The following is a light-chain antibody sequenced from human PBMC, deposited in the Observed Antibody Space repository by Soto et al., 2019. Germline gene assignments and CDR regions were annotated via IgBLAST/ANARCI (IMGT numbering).Light chain of an antibody. V-gene: IGKV1-5*03. J-gene: IGKJ4*01. CDR2: KAS. CDR1: QSISIW. Sequence: DIQMTQSPSTLSASVGDSVTISCRASQSISIWLAWYQQEPGKAPNLLIYKASSLASGVPSRFSASGSGTEFTLTISSLQPDDFATYYCQQYNIFPLTFGGGTKVEIK. CDR3: QQYNIFPLT.